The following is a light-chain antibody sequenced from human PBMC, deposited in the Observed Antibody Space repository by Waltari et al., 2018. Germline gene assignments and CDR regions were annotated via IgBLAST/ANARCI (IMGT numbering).Light chain of an antibody. CDR3: HAAAGNIWF. CDR1: VLAEKY. V-gene: IGLV3-27*01. J-gene: IGLJ3*02. Sequence: SYELTQPFSVSVSPGQTATITCSGDVLAEKYVRWFQQKPGQAPILILYQDTERASGIPGRFSGSRSGSSFSLTITGALPEDEADYYCHAAAGNIWFFGGGTKLTVL. CDR2: QDT.